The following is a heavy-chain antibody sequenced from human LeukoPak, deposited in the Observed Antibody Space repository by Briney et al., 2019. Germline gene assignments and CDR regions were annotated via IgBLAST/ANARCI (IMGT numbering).Heavy chain of an antibody. CDR2: IYPGDSDT. D-gene: IGHD2-8*02. Sequence: GESLKISCEASGYIFTSYWIGWVRQMPGKGLEWMGIIYPGDSDTRYSPSFQGQVTISADKSISTAYLQWSSLKASDTAMYYCARHRSLIASTGRAFEYWGQGTLVTVSS. CDR1: GYIFTSYW. J-gene: IGHJ4*02. CDR3: ARHRSLIASTGRAFEY. V-gene: IGHV5-51*01.